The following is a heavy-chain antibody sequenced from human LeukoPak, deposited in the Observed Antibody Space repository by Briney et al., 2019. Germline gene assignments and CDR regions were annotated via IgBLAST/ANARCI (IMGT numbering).Heavy chain of an antibody. CDR1: GGSISSGGYY. J-gene: IGHJ4*02. Sequence: SETLSLTCTVSGGSISSGGYYWSWIRQHPGKGLEWIGYIYYSGSTYYNPSLKSRVTISVDTSKNQFSLKLSSVTAADTAVYYCARVGIQLWLPDYWCQGTLVTVSS. D-gene: IGHD5-18*01. V-gene: IGHV4-31*03. CDR2: IYYSGST. CDR3: ARVGIQLWLPDY.